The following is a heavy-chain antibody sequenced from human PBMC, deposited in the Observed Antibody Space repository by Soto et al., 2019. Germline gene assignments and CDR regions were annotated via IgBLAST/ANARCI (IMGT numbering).Heavy chain of an antibody. D-gene: IGHD3-10*01. CDR3: ARDYYGSGSHTFDY. Sequence: GGSLRLSCAASGFTFSSYSMNWVRQAPGKGLEWVSYISSSSSTIYYADSVKGRFTISRDNAKNSLYLQMNSLRAEDTAVYYCARDYYGSGSHTFDYWGQGTLVTVSS. CDR1: GFTFSSYS. CDR2: ISSSSSTI. J-gene: IGHJ4*02. V-gene: IGHV3-48*01.